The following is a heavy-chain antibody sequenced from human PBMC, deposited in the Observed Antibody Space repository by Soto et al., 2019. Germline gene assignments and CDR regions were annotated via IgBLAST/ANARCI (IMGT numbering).Heavy chain of an antibody. V-gene: IGHV4-34*01. J-gene: IGHJ6*03. CDR2: INHSGST. CDR1: GGSFSGYY. CDR3: ARVIVVVPAATMWGEYYYYYMDV. D-gene: IGHD2-2*01. Sequence: SETLSLTCAVYGGSFSGYYWSWIRQPPGKGLEWIGEINHSGSTNYNPSLKSRVTISVDTSKNQFSLKLSSVTAADTAVYYCARVIVVVPAATMWGEYYYYYMDVWGKGTTVTVS.